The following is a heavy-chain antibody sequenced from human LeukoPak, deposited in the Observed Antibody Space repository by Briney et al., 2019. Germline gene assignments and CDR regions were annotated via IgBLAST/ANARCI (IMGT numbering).Heavy chain of an antibody. J-gene: IGHJ4*02. CDR1: GGSFSGYY. CDR2: INHSGST. Sequence: PSETLSLTCAVYGGSFSGYYWSWIRQPPGKGLEWIGEINHSGSTNYNPSLKSRVTISVDTSKNQFSLKLSSVTAADTAVYYCAREGYYYDSSGYSKNFDYWGQGTLVTVSS. CDR3: AREGYYYDSSGYSKNFDY. V-gene: IGHV4-34*01. D-gene: IGHD3-22*01.